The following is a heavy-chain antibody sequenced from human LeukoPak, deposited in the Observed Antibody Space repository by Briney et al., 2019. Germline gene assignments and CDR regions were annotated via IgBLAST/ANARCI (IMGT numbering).Heavy chain of an antibody. CDR2: ISGDGGTT. Sequence: GGSLRLSCAASGFTFDDFAMHWVRQAPGKGLKWVSLISGDGGTTYYTDSVKGRFTISRDNSNSSLYLQMNSLRAEDSALYYCAKDRRGGQLWSQTDSWGQGTLVTVSS. CDR3: AKDRRGGQLWSQTDS. J-gene: IGHJ4*02. CDR1: GFTFDDFA. V-gene: IGHV3-43*02. D-gene: IGHD3-16*01.